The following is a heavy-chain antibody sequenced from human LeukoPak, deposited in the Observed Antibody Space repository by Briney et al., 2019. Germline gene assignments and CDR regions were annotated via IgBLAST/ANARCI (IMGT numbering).Heavy chain of an antibody. Sequence: PSETLSLTCTVSGGSISSSSYYWGWIRQPPGKGLEWIGSIHHSGNTYYNPSLESRVTISVDTSKNQFSLKLSSVTVADTAVYSCARQLAYCGGDCRMSGFDIWGQGTIVTVSS. J-gene: IGHJ3*02. CDR2: IHHSGNT. CDR1: GGSISSSSYY. CDR3: ARQLAYCGGDCRMSGFDI. V-gene: IGHV4-39*01. D-gene: IGHD2-21*02.